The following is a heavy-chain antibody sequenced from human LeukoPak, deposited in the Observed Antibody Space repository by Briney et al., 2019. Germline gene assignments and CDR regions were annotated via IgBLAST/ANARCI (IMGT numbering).Heavy chain of an antibody. J-gene: IGHJ4*02. CDR1: GFTFTTFG. V-gene: IGHV3-30*18. CDR3: AKINNNDDY. D-gene: IGHD1/OR15-1a*01. Sequence: GSLRLSCAASGFTFTTFGIHWVRQAPGKGLEWVAAISPDGNLEYCTDSVKGRFTISRDNSKNMIYLQMSSLRGEDSALYYCAKINNNDDYWGQGTLVTVSS. CDR2: ISPDGNLE.